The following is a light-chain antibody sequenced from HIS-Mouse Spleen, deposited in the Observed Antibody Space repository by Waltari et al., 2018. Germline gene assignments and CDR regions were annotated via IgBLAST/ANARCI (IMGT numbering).Light chain of an antibody. CDR3: SSYTSSSTLVV. V-gene: IGLV2-14*03. Sequence: QSALTQPASVSGSPGQSITISCTGTSSDVGGYNYVSWYQQHPGKAPKLMTYDVSNRPSGVSNRFSGSQSGNTASLTISGLQAEDEADYYCSSYTSSSTLVVFGGGTKLTVL. CDR1: SSDVGGYNY. J-gene: IGLJ2*01. CDR2: DVS.